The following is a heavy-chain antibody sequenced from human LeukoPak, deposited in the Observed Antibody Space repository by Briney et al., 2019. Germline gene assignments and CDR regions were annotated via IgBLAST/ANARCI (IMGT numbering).Heavy chain of an antibody. Sequence: ASVKVSCKASGYTFTSHYIHWLRQAPGQGLEWMGWISAYNGNTNYAQKFQGRVTMTTDTSTSTAYMELRSLRSDDTAVYYCARGSYDYGDYGEFDYWGQGTLVTVSS. CDR3: ARGSYDYGDYGEFDY. CDR1: GYTFTSHY. V-gene: IGHV1-18*04. D-gene: IGHD4-17*01. J-gene: IGHJ4*02. CDR2: ISAYNGNT.